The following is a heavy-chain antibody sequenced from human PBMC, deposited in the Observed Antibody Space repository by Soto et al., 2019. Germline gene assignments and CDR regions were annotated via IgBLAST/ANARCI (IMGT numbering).Heavy chain of an antibody. CDR3: ARLYTSGWYFDH. J-gene: IGHJ4*02. Sequence: GGSLRLSCAASGFTFSSYSMNWVRQAPGKGLEWVSYITRSSSPIYYADSVKGRFTISRDNGKNSLYLQMNSLRDEDTAVYYCARLYTSGWYFDHWGQGTLVTVAS. CDR2: ITRSSSPI. V-gene: IGHV3-48*02. CDR1: GFTFSSYS. D-gene: IGHD6-19*01.